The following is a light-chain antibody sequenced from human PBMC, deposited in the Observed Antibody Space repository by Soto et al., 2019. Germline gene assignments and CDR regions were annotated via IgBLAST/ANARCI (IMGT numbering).Light chain of an antibody. CDR3: QSYDSRLSGWV. J-gene: IGLJ3*02. V-gene: IGLV1-40*01. CDR1: SSNIGAGYD. Sequence: QSVLTQPPSVSGAPGQRVTISCTGSSSNIGAGYDVHWYQQLPGTAPKLLIYGNSNRPSRVPDRFSGSKSGTSASLAITGLQAEDEADYYCQSYDSRLSGWVFGGGTTLTVL. CDR2: GNS.